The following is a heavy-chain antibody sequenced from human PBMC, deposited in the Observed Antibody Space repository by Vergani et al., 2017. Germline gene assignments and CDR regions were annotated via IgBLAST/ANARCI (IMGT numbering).Heavy chain of an antibody. D-gene: IGHD3-3*01. CDR3: ARDSLRFLEWLSPPDY. CDR1: GFTFSSYG. CDR2: IWYDGSNK. J-gene: IGHJ4*02. Sequence: QVQLVESGGGVVQPGRSLRLSCAASGFTFSSYGMHWVRQAPGKGLEWVAVIWYDGSNKYNADSVKSRFTISRDNSKNTLYLQMNSLRAEDTAVYYCARDSLRFLEWLSPPDYWGQGTLVTVSS. V-gene: IGHV3-33*08.